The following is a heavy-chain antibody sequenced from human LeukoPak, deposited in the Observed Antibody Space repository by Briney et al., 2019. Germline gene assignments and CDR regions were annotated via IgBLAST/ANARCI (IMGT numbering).Heavy chain of an antibody. J-gene: IGHJ4*02. CDR2: IYYSGST. Sequence: SGTLSLTCTVSGGSISSYYWSWIRQPPGKGLEWIGFIYYSGSTNYNPSLKSRVTISVDRSKNQFSLKLSSVTAADTAVYYCARHHCSAGSCYRLFDYWGPGTLVTVSS. V-gene: IGHV4-59*08. CDR1: GGSISSYY. D-gene: IGHD2-15*01. CDR3: ARHHCSAGSCYRLFDY.